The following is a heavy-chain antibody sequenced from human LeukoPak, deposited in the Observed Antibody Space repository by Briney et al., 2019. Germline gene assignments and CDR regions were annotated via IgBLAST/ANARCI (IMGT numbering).Heavy chain of an antibody. CDR2: IRYDGSNK. J-gene: IGHJ4*02. V-gene: IGHV3-30*02. Sequence: GGSLRLSCAASGFTFSSYGMHWVRQAPGKGLEWVAFIRYDGSNKYYADSVKGRFTISRDNSRNTLYLQMNSLRAEDTAVYYRAKDPLLRYFDWLFYRDYYFDYWGQGTLVTVSS. D-gene: IGHD3-9*01. CDR3: AKDPLLRYFDWLFYRDYYFDY. CDR1: GFTFSSYG.